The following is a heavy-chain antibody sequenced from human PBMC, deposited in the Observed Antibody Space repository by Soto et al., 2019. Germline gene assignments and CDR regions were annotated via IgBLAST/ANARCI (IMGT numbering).Heavy chain of an antibody. CDR2: IYYSGST. CDR3: ARASGDWYFDL. CDR1: GGSISSYY. V-gene: IGHV4-59*01. Sequence: QVQLQESGPGLVKPSETLSLTCTVSGGSISSYYWSWIRQPPGKGLEWIGYIYYSGSTNYNPSLKSRVTISVDTYKNQSSQKLISVTAADTALYYCARASGDWYFDLWGRGTLVTVSS. J-gene: IGHJ2*01.